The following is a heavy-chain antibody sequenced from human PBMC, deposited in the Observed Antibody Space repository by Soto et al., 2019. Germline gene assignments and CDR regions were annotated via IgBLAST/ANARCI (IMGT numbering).Heavy chain of an antibody. Sequence: WGSLLLSCASSVFTFSVYAMSWVRQAPGKGLEWVSAISGSGGSTYYADSVKGRFTISRDNSKNTLYLQMNSLRAEDTAVYYCAKDRQAAPEFDYWGQGTMVTVSS. CDR2: ISGSGGST. CDR3: AKDRQAAPEFDY. CDR1: VFTFSVYA. V-gene: IGHV3-23*01. D-gene: IGHD6-13*01. J-gene: IGHJ4*02.